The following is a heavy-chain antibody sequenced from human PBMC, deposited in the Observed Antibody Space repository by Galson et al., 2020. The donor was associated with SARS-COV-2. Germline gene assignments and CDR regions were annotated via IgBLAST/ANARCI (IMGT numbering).Heavy chain of an antibody. J-gene: IGHJ6*03. Sequence: SETLSLTCTVSGGSISGSYWSWIRQPPGKALEWVGYMFSNGGTKYNPSLKSRVTISGDTSKKQFSLILTSVTAADTAVYYWARTRYLEAGYYMDVWGKGTTVIVS. CDR3: ARTRYLEAGYYMDV. V-gene: IGHV4-59*01. CDR2: MFSNGGT. CDR1: GGSISGSY. D-gene: IGHD3-3*01.